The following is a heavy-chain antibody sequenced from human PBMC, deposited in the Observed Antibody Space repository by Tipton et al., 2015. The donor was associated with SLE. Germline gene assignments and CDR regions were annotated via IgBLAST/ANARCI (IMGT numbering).Heavy chain of an antibody. J-gene: IGHJ6*02. CDR1: TGSFSGYY. V-gene: IGHV4-34*01. D-gene: IGHD3-10*01. CDR2: INHSGSA. Sequence: TLSLTCAVYTGSFSGYYWTWIRQPPGKGLEWIGEINHSGSANYNPSLKSRVTISVDRSKNQFSLKLSSVTAADTAVYYCARGGITMVRGVITHYYYYYGMDVWGQGTTVTVSS. CDR3: ARGGITMVRGVITHYYYYYGMDV.